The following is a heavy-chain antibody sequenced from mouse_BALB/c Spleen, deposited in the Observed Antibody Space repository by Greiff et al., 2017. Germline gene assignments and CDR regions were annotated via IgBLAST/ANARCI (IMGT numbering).Heavy chain of an antibody. CDR2: ISSGGSYT. CDR1: GFTFSSYG. Sequence: EVQVVESGGDLVKPGGSLKLSCAASGFTFSSYGMSWVRQTPDKRLEWVATISSGGSYTYYPDSVKGRFTISRDNAKNTLYLQMSSLKSEDTAMYYCARPYAGAMDYWGQGTSVTVSS. D-gene: IGHD6-5*01. V-gene: IGHV5-6*01. CDR3: ARPYAGAMDY. J-gene: IGHJ4*01.